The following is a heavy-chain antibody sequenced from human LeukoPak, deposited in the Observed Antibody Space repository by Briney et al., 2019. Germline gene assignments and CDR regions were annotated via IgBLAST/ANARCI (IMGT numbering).Heavy chain of an antibody. CDR2: IYYSGST. Sequence: SQTLSLTCTVSGGSISSYYWSWIRQPPGKGLEWIGYIYYSGSTNYNPSLKSRVTISVDTSKNQFSLKLSSVTAADTAVYYCARGPYPYYFDYWGQGTLVTVSS. CDR1: GGSISSYY. J-gene: IGHJ4*02. CDR3: ARGPYPYYFDY. V-gene: IGHV4-59*08.